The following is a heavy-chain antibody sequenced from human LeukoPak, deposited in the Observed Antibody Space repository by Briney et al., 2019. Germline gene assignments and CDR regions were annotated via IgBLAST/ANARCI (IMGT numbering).Heavy chain of an antibody. CDR1: GGSFSGYY. V-gene: IGHV4-34*01. CDR2: INHSGST. J-gene: IGHJ4*02. D-gene: IGHD3-10*01. CDR3: ARPNWAHYGSGSYLL. Sequence: SETPSLTCAVYGGSFSGYYWSWIRQPPGKGLEWIGEINHSGSTNYNPSLKSRVTISVDTSKNQFSLKLSSVTAADTAVYYCARPNWAHYGSGSYLLWGQGTLVTVSS.